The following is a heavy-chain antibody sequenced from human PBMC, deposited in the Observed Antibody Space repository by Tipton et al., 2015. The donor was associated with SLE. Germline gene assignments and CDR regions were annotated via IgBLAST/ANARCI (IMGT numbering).Heavy chain of an antibody. CDR2: IYPGGST. CDR1: GGSVTSHY. V-gene: IGHV4-4*08. J-gene: IGHJ4*02. Sequence: TLSLTCIVSGGSVTSHYWSWIRQSPGKGLEWIGYIYPGGSTKYNPSLQSRVTISVDTSKNQFSLKLYSATAADTAVYYCARGYSSSWYLGEYYFDYWGQGTLVTVSS. D-gene: IGHD6-13*01. CDR3: ARGYSSSWYLGEYYFDY.